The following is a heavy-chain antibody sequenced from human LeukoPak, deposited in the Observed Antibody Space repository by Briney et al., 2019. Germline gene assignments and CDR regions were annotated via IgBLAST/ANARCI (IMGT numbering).Heavy chain of an antibody. V-gene: IGHV4-39*07. CDR3: ATVRIAAAGTAPGF. Sequence: PSETLSLTCTVSGGSISSGSYYWSWIRQPPGKGLEWIGEINHSGSTNYNPSLKSRVIISVDTSKNQFSLKLSSVTAADTAVYYCATVRIAAAGTAPGFWGQGTLVTVSS. CDR2: INHSGST. J-gene: IGHJ4*02. CDR1: GGSISSGSYY. D-gene: IGHD6-13*01.